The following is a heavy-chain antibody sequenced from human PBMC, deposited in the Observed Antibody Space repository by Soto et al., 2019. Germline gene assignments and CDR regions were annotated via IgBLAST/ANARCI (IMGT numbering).Heavy chain of an antibody. Sequence: GGSLRLSCAASGFTFSSYSMNWVRQAPGKGLEWVSSISSSSSYIYYADSVKGRFTISRDNAKNSLYLQMNSLSAEDTAVYYCARARQQLVENDAFDIWGQGTMVTVSS. J-gene: IGHJ3*02. D-gene: IGHD6-13*01. V-gene: IGHV3-21*01. CDR2: ISSSSSYI. CDR1: GFTFSSYS. CDR3: ARARQQLVENDAFDI.